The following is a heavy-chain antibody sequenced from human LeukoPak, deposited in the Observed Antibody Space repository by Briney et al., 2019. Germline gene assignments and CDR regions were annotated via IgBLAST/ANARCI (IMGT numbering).Heavy chain of an antibody. J-gene: IGHJ6*03. D-gene: IGHD3-10*02. CDR2: INPSGGNT. CDR3: ARGFVRTTVYMDV. CDR1: GYTFTSYG. V-gene: IGHV1-8*02. Sequence: ASVKVSCKASGYTFTSYGISWVRQAPGQGLEWMGIINPSGGNTSYAQKFQGRVTMTRNTSISTAYMELRSLRSEDTAVYYCARGFVRTTVYMDVWGKGTTVTISS.